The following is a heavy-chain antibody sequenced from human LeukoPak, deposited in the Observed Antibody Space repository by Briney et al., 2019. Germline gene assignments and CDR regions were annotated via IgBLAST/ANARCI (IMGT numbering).Heavy chain of an antibody. CDR1: GGSFSGYY. J-gene: IGHJ4*02. Sequence: SETLSLTCAVYGGSFSGYYWSWIRQPPGKGLEWIGEINHSGSTNYNPSLKSRVTISVETSKNQFSLKLSSVTAADTAVYYCAGILSSTSSVDYWGQGTLVTVSS. V-gene: IGHV4-34*01. CDR3: AGILSSTSSVDY. D-gene: IGHD2-2*01. CDR2: INHSGST.